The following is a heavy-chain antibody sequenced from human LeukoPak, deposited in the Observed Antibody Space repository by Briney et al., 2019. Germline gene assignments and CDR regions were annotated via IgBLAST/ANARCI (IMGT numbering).Heavy chain of an antibody. J-gene: IGHJ6*03. D-gene: IGHD3-3*01. CDR1: GFTFSSYA. Sequence: GGSLRLSCAASGFTFSSYAMLWVRQAPGKGLEYVSAISSNGGSTYYANSVKGRFTISRDNSKNMLYLQMGSLRAEDMAVYYCARARDDFWSYYYYYMDVWGRGTTVTVS. CDR2: ISSNGGST. CDR3: ARARDDFWSYYYYYMDV. V-gene: IGHV3-64*01.